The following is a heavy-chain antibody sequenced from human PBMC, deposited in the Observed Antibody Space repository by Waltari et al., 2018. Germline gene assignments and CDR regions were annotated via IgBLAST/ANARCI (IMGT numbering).Heavy chain of an antibody. V-gene: IGHV1-69*02. Sequence: QVQLVQSGAEVKKPGSSVKVSCKASGGTFSSYTISWVRQAPGQGLEWMGRIIPILGIANYAQKFQGRVTITADKSTSTAYMELSSLRSEDTAVYYCARAHCSGGSCYLFDYWGQGTLVTVSS. J-gene: IGHJ4*02. CDR1: GGTFSSYT. D-gene: IGHD2-15*01. CDR3: ARAHCSGGSCYLFDY. CDR2: IIPILGIA.